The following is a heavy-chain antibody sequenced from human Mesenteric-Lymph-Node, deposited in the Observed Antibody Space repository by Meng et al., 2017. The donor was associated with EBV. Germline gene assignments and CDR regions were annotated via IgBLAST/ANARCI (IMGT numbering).Heavy chain of an antibody. J-gene: IGHJ5*02. Sequence: QVKLQQWGAGLLKPSGTLSLTCAVYGASFSDYYWTWIRQPPGKGLEWIGEVNHGGATIYNPSLESRVTISIDTSKNQFSLKVTSVTAADTAVYFCATLGSFASSIDPWGQGTLVTVSS. V-gene: IGHV4-34*02. D-gene: IGHD3-16*01. CDR2: VNHGGAT. CDR1: GASFSDYY. CDR3: ATLGSFASSIDP.